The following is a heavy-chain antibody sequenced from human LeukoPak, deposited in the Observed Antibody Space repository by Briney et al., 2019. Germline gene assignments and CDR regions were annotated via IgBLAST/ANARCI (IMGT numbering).Heavy chain of an antibody. CDR3: AREGQQLNTLRWNYFDY. V-gene: IGHV3-23*01. Sequence: GGSLRLSCAASGFTFDHYAMSWVRQAPGKGLEWVSTISGSGASTYYADSVKGRFTVSRDNSKNTLYLQMNSLRAEDTAVYYCAREGQQLNTLRWNYFDYWGQGTLVTVSS. CDR2: ISGSGAST. CDR1: GFTFDHYA. J-gene: IGHJ4*02. D-gene: IGHD6-13*01.